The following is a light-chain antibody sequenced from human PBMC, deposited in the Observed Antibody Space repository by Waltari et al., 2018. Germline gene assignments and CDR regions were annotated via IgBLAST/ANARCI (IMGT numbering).Light chain of an antibody. V-gene: IGKV4-1*01. J-gene: IGKJ4*01. CDR2: WAS. Sequence: DIVMTQSPDSLAVSLGERATINCKSSQCVLFSLNHKNYLAWYQQKPGKPPKLLIYWASTRESGVPDRCRGSESGTDVNLTISSLQAEDVAVYYCQQYCTTPLTFGGGTKVEIK. CDR1: QCVLFSLNHKNY. CDR3: QQYCTTPLT.